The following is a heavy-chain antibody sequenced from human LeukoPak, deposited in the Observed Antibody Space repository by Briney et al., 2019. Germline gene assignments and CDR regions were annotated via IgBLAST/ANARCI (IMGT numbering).Heavy chain of an antibody. CDR2: INPNSGGT. V-gene: IGHV1-2*02. J-gene: IGHJ4*02. Sequence: ASVKVSCKASGYTFTSYGISWVRQAPGQGLEWMGWINPNSGGTNYAQKFQGRVTMTRDTSISTAYMELSRLRSDDAAVYYCARGYYYDSSGYYYFDYWGQGTLVTVSS. CDR3: ARGYYYDSSGYYYFDY. CDR1: GYTFTSYG. D-gene: IGHD3-22*01.